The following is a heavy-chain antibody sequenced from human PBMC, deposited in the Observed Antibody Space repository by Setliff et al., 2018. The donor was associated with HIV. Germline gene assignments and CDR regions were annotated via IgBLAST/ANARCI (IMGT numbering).Heavy chain of an antibody. V-gene: IGHV4-31*03. CDR1: GGSVSSGAYF. D-gene: IGHD2-21*01. J-gene: IGHJ5*01. CDR3: ARDAVEASIPGGWFDS. Sequence: SETLSLTCTVSGGSVSSGAYFWSWIRQHPGKGLEWMGYMSKRGTYIINPFLESRMTMSVDTSKNQLYLRLKSVTAADTAVYFCARDAVEASIPGGWFDSWGPGTLVTVSS. CDR2: MSKRGTY.